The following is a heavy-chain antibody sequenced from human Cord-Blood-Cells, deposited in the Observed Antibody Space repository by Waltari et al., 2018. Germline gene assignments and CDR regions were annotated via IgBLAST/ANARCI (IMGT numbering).Heavy chain of an antibody. CDR1: GFTFSNAW. Sequence: EVQLVESGGGLVKPGGSLRLSCAASGFTFSNAWMSWVRQAPGKGLEWVGRIKSKTDGGTTDYAAPVKGRFTISRDDSKNTLYLQMNSLKTEDTAVYYCTTDEGSGSYFDSWGQGTLVTVSS. J-gene: IGHJ4*02. D-gene: IGHD1-26*01. CDR2: IKSKTDGGTT. CDR3: TTDEGSGSYFDS. V-gene: IGHV3-15*01.